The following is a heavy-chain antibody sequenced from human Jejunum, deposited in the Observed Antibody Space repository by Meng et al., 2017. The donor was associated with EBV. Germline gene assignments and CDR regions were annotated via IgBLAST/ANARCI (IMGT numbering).Heavy chain of an antibody. CDR2: IYHSGST. Sequence: QVQLQESGLGLLKPSGTLSLTCAVSGDCISSSNCWSWVRQSPGKGLEWIGEIYHSGSTNYNPSLKSRVTISVDKSKNQFSLKLSSVTAADTAVYYCARYGSGYFPALWYWGQGTLVTVSS. CDR1: GDCISSSNC. CDR3: ARYGSGYFPALWY. J-gene: IGHJ4*02. V-gene: IGHV4-4*02. D-gene: IGHD3-3*01.